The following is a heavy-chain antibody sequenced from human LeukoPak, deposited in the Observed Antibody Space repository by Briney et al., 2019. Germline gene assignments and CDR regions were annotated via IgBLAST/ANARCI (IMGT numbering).Heavy chain of an antibody. J-gene: IGHJ4*02. CDR2: INHSGST. CDR3: ARGLAARRDY. Sequence: SETLSLTCTVSGGSISDYHWTWIRQPPGKGLEWIGEINHSGSTNYNPSLKSRVTISVDTSKNQFSLKLSSVTAADTAVYYCARGLAARRDYWGQGTLVTVSS. D-gene: IGHD6-6*01. CDR1: GGSISDYH. V-gene: IGHV4-34*01.